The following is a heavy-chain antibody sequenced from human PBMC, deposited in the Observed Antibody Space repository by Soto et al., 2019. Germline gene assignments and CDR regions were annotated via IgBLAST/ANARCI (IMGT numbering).Heavy chain of an antibody. D-gene: IGHD3-3*01. V-gene: IGHV1-8*01. CDR1: GYTFTSYD. CDR3: ARLITIFGVVMRQNYGMDV. J-gene: IGHJ6*02. Sequence: VSVKVSCKASGYTFTSYDINWSRQATGQGLEWMGWMNPNSGNTGYAQKFQGRVTMTRNTSISTAYMELSSLRSEDTSVYYCARLITIFGVVMRQNYGMDVWGQGNTVTVSS. CDR2: MNPNSGNT.